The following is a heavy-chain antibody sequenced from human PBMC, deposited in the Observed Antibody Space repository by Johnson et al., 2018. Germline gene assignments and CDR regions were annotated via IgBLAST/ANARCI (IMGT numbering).Heavy chain of an antibody. CDR1: GFTFSSYG. V-gene: IGHV3-30*18. D-gene: IGHD5-18*01. J-gene: IGHJ3*02. CDR2: ISYDGSNK. Sequence: QVQLVESGGGVVQXGRSLRLXCAASGFTFSSYGMHWVRQAPGKGLEWVAVISYDGSNKYYADSVKGRFTISRDNSKNTLELQMNSLRAEDTAVYYCSKDLLPLTWIQRTDAFDIWGQGTMVTVSS. CDR3: SKDLLPLTWIQRTDAFDI.